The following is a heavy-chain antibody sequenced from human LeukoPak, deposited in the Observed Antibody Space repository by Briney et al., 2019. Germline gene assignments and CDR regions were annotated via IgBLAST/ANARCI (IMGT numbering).Heavy chain of an antibody. CDR3: ARVKRYQLHSTSPSAAFDI. J-gene: IGHJ3*02. V-gene: IGHV3-7*01. CDR1: GFTFSTFA. CDR2: IKQDGSEK. D-gene: IGHD2-2*01. Sequence: GGSLRLSCAASGFTFSTFAMIWVRQPPGKGLEWVANIKQDGSEKYYVDSVKGRFTISRDNAKNSLYLQMNSLRAEDTAVYYCARVKRYQLHSTSPSAAFDIWGQGTMVTVSS.